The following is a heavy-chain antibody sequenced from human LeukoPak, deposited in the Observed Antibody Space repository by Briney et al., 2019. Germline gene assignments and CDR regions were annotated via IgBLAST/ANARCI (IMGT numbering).Heavy chain of an antibody. J-gene: IGHJ2*01. V-gene: IGHV3-66*01. CDR3: ARDKRFLHWYFDL. CDR2: IHSDGKT. D-gene: IGHD3-3*01. CDR1: GFTVSSNY. Sequence: GGSLRLSCAASGFTVSSNYMSWVRQAPGKGLEWVSVIHSDGKTYYADSVKGRFTISRDNSKNSLDLQMNSLRAEDTAVYYCARDKRFLHWYFDLWGRGTLVTVSS.